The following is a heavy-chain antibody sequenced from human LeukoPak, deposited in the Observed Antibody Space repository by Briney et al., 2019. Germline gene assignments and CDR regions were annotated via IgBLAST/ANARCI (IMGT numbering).Heavy chain of an antibody. CDR3: ARLPTGYPNWFDP. D-gene: IGHD3-9*01. CDR2: LSYGGDT. V-gene: IGHV4-39*01. J-gene: IGHJ5*02. CDR1: GGSIISSSSY. Sequence: PSETLSLTCTVSGGSIISSSSYWGWIRQPPGKGLEWIGSLSYGGDTFYNPSLKSRVTISLDTSRSQFSLKLDSVTATDTAVYYCARLPTGYPNWFDPWGQGTLVTVSS.